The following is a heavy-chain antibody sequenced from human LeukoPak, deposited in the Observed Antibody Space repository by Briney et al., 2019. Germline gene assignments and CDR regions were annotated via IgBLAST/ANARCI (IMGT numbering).Heavy chain of an antibody. CDR3: ARKYYYDSSGYYSAPSWFDP. CDR1: GYTFTSYG. D-gene: IGHD3-22*01. Sequence: ASVKVSCQASGYTFTSYGISWVRQAPGQGLEWMGWISAYNGNTNYAQKLQGRVTMTTDTSTSTAYMELRSLRSDDTAVYYCARKYYYDSSGYYSAPSWFDPWGQGTLVTVSS. J-gene: IGHJ5*02. CDR2: ISAYNGNT. V-gene: IGHV1-18*01.